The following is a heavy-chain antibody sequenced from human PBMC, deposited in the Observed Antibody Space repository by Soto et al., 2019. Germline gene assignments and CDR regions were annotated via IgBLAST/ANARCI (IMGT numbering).Heavy chain of an antibody. CDR1: GFTFTSYG. CDR3: AKDHSSGWFDF. D-gene: IGHD6-19*01. J-gene: IGHJ4*02. Sequence: QVQLVESGGGVVQPGRSLRLSCEASGFTFTSYGMHWVRQAPGKGLEWVAGISYDGSNKYYADSVKGRFTISRDNSGNTLYLQMNSLRADDTALYYCAKDHSSGWFDFWGQGTLVTVSS. CDR2: ISYDGSNK. V-gene: IGHV3-30*18.